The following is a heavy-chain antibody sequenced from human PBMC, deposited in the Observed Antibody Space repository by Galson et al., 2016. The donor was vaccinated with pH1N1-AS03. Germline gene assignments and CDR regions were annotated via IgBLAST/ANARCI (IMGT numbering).Heavy chain of an antibody. CDR2: LNPDGDYK. J-gene: IGHJ4*02. CDR3: GPIPEYGEGAY. CDR1: GFAFSRYW. Sequence: SLRLSCAASGFAFSRYWMSWVRQAPGKGLEWVANLNPDGDYKQYVDSVKGRFTISRDNTRNSLYLQMNSLRVEETAIYYCGPIPEYGEGAYWGQGALVTVSS. V-gene: IGHV3-7*01. D-gene: IGHD4-17*01.